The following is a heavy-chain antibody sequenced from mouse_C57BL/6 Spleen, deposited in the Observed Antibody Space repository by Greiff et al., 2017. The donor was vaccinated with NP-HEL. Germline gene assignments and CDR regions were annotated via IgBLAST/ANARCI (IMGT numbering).Heavy chain of an antibody. CDR2: IDPNSGGT. Sequence: QVQLKQPGAELVKPGASVKLSCKASGYPFTSSWMHWVKQRPGRGLGWIGRIDPNSGGTKYNEKFKSKATLTVDKPSSTAYMQLSSLTSEDSAVYYCAREGDYWYFDVWGTGTTVTVSS. CDR3: AREGDYWYFDV. J-gene: IGHJ1*03. V-gene: IGHV1-72*01. CDR1: GYPFTSSW.